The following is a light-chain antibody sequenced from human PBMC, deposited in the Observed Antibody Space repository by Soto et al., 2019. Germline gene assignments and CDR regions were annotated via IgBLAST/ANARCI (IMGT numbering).Light chain of an antibody. Sequence: DIQMTQSPATLSASVGDRVTITCRASQSISSWLAWYQQKPGKAPKLLIYKASSLESGVPSRFSGSGSGTEITLTISRLEREDFAVYYCQQYGSSGTFGQGTKVDIK. CDR2: KAS. CDR3: QQYGSSGT. CDR1: QSISSW. V-gene: IGKV1-5*03. J-gene: IGKJ1*01.